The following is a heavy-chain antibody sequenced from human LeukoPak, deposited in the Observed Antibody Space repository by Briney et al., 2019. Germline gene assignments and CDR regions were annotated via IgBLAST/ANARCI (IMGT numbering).Heavy chain of an antibody. D-gene: IGHD2-21*02. J-gene: IGHJ4*02. CDR2: ISGDGSTT. Sequence: AQSLRPSCAAYRFTFNTNWMHWVRQAPGKWLLWVTRISGDGSTTGYADSGKGRFTIARDNARNTLYMQVNRLRAEDTAVYYCARGYFQDCGGDCQPFDYWGQGALVTVSS. CDR3: ARGYFQDCGGDCQPFDY. CDR1: RFTFNTNW. V-gene: IGHV3-74*01.